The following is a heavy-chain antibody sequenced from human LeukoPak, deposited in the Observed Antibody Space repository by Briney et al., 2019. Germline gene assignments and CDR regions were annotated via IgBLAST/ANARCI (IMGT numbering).Heavy chain of an antibody. CDR3: ARMSYSSGWYDY. CDR1: GFTFSSYA. V-gene: IGHV3-23*01. CDR2: ISGSGGST. J-gene: IGHJ4*02. Sequence: GGSLRLSCAASGFTFSSYAMSWVRQAPGKGLEWVSAISGSGGSTYYADSVKGRFTISRDNSKNTLYLQMGSLRAEDMAVYYCARMSYSSGWYDYWGQGTLVTVSS. D-gene: IGHD6-19*01.